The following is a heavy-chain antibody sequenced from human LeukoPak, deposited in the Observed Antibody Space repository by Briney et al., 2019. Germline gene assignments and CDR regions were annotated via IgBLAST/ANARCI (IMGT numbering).Heavy chain of an antibody. CDR1: GYTVTELS. CDR2: FHPEDGET. Sequence: ASVKVSCKVSGYTVTELSMHWVRQSPGKGLEWMGGFHPEDGETIYAQKFQGRVTMTEDTSTDTAYMELSSLRSEDTAVYYCASGYLYQLDYWGQGTLVTVSS. J-gene: IGHJ4*02. V-gene: IGHV1-24*01. CDR3: ASGYLYQLDY. D-gene: IGHD5-18*01.